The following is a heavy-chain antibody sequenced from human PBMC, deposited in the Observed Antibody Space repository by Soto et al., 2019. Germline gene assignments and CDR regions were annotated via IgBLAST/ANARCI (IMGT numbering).Heavy chain of an antibody. J-gene: IGHJ6*04. D-gene: IGHD3-10*01. Sequence: ASVKVSCKASGYTFTSYGISWVRQAPGQGLEWMGWISAYNGNTNYAQKLQGRVTMTTDTSTSTAYMELSSLRSDDTAVYYCAREFLGLGSYNQGGLAYYWYCGMDVWGKGTTVTVSS. V-gene: IGHV1-18*01. CDR1: GYTFTSYG. CDR2: ISAYNGNT. CDR3: AREFLGLGSYNQGGLAYYWYCGMDV.